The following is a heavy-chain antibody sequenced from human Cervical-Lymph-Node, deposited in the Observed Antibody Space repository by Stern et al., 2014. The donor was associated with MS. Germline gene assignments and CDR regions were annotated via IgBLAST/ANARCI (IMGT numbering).Heavy chain of an antibody. Sequence: VQLVESGGGVVQPGTSLRLSCAASGFTFRSYGMHWVRQAPGKGLEWVALVWYDGSTAYYRNSVKGRFTISRDNSNNTLFLQMNSLTAEDTAVYYCARGHIPYAYNYLFDYWGQGTLGTVS. CDR1: GFTFRSYG. CDR3: ARGHIPYAYNYLFDY. D-gene: IGHD5-24*01. J-gene: IGHJ4*02. V-gene: IGHV3-33*01. CDR2: VWYDGSTA.